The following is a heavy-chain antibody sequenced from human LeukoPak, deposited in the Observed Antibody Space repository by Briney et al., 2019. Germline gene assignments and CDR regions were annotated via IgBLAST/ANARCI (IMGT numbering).Heavy chain of an antibody. CDR2: ISGSGGST. D-gene: IGHD2-2*01. CDR1: GFTFSSYA. J-gene: IGHJ6*03. V-gene: IGHV3-23*01. CDR3: AKDLKARKDIVVVPAAHMGGDYYYYYMDV. Sequence: GGSLRLSCAASGFTFSSYAMSWVRQAPGKGLEWVSAISGSGGSTYYADSVKGRFTISRDNSKNTPYLQMNSLRAEDTAVYYCAKDLKARKDIVVVPAAHMGGDYYYYYMDVWGKGTTVTVSS.